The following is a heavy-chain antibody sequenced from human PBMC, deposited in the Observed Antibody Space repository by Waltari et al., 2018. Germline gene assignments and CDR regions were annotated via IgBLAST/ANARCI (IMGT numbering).Heavy chain of an antibody. D-gene: IGHD2-15*01. CDR2: INPNSGGT. J-gene: IGHJ4*02. CDR3: ARGAPIKYCSGGSCYSADY. Sequence: QVQLVQSGAEVKKPGASVKVSCKASGYTFTGYYMHWVRHAPGQGLEWMGWINPNSGGTNYAQKFQGRVTMTRDTSISTAYMELSRLRSDDTAVYYCARGAPIKYCSGGSCYSADYWGQGTLVTVSS. CDR1: GYTFTGYY. V-gene: IGHV1-2*02.